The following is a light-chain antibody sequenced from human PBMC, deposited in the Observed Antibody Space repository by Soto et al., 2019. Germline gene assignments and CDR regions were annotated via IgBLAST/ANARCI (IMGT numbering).Light chain of an antibody. CDR2: ENN. V-gene: IGLV1-51*02. CDR1: SSNIGNNY. J-gene: IGLJ1*01. Sequence: QPVLTQPPSVSAAPGQKVTISCSGSSSNIGNNYVSWYQQLPGTAPKFLIYENNKRPSGIPDRFSGSKSGTSATLGITGFQTGDEADYYCGTWDSSLSAYVFGTGTKVTV. CDR3: GTWDSSLSAYV.